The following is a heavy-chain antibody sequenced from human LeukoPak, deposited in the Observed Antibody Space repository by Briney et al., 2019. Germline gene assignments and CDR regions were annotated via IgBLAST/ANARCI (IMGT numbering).Heavy chain of an antibody. CDR2: INPNSGGT. CDR1: GYTFTGYY. J-gene: IGHJ6*03. Sequence: GASVKVSCKASGYTFTGYYMHWVRQAPGQGLEWMGWINPNSGGTNYAQKLQGRVTMTRDTSISTAYMELSRLRSDDTAVYYCARDKWRVVPAVYYYYYYMDVWGKGTTVTVSS. V-gene: IGHV1-2*02. CDR3: ARDKWRVVPAVYYYYYYMDV. D-gene: IGHD2-2*01.